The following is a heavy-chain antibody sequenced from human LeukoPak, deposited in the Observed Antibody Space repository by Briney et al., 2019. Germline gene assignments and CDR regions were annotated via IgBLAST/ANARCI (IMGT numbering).Heavy chain of an antibody. J-gene: IGHJ4*02. CDR3: AKGLYSSSCYYFDY. CDR2: ISGSGGST. CDR1: GFTFSSYA. V-gene: IGHV3-23*01. Sequence: GGSLRLSCAASGFTFSSYAMSWVRQAPGKGLEWVSAISGSGGSTYYADSVKGRFTISRDNSKNTLYLQMNSLRAENTAVYYCAKGLYSSSCYYFDYWGQGTLVTVSS. D-gene: IGHD6-13*01.